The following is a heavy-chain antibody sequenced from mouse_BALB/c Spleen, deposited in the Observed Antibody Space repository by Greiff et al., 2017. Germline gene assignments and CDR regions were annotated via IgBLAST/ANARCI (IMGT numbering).Heavy chain of an antibody. Sequence: EVHLVESGPGLVKPSQSLSLTCSVTGYSITSGYYWNWIRQFPGNKLEWMGYISYDGSNNYNPSLKNRISITRDTSKNQFFLKLNSVTTEDTATYYCAKLEGFAYWGQGTLVTVSA. CDR1: GYSITSGYY. V-gene: IGHV3-6*02. CDR2: ISYDGSN. CDR3: AKLEGFAY. J-gene: IGHJ3*01.